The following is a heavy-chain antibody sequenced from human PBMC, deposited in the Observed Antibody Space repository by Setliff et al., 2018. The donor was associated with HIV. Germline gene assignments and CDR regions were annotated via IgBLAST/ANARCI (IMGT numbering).Heavy chain of an antibody. CDR2: IVVGSGNT. CDR1: GFTFTTSA. Sequence: GASVKVSCKASGFTFTTSAMQWVRQARGQRPEWTGWIVVGSGNTNYAQKFQGRVTITRDMSTSTAYMELSSLRSEDTAIYYCARGRGPSRFDYWGQGTLVTVSS. V-gene: IGHV1-58*02. J-gene: IGHJ4*01. CDR3: ARGRGPSRFDY.